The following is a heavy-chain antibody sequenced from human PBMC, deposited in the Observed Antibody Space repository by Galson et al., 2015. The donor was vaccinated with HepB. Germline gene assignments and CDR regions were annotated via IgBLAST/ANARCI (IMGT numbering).Heavy chain of an antibody. CDR1: GYTFTSYG. CDR2: ISAYNGNT. V-gene: IGHV1-18*01. CDR3: ARDSSLDSGGYWYFDL. Sequence: SVKVSCKASGYTFTSYGISWVRQAPGQGLEWMGWISAYNGNTNYAQTLQGRVTMTTDTSTSTAYMELRSLRSDDTAVYYCARDSSLDSGGYWYFDLWGRGTLVTVSS. J-gene: IGHJ2*01. D-gene: IGHD4-23*01.